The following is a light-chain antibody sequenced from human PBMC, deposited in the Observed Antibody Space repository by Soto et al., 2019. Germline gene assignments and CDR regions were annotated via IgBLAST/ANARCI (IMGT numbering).Light chain of an antibody. Sequence: QAVLTQPASVSGSPGQSITIPCNGTNRDVGGFGLVSWYQQYPGKAPKLLIYDVTRRPSGVSPRFSGSKSGNAASLTISELQAEDEADYFCWAYAGGSILFVFGAGTQLTVL. CDR1: NRDVGGFGL. CDR3: WAYAGGSILFV. CDR2: DVT. V-gene: IGLV2-23*02. J-gene: IGLJ7*01.